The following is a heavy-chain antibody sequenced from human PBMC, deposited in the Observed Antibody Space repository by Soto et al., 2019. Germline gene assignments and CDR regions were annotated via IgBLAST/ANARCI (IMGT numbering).Heavy chain of an antibody. J-gene: IGHJ4*01. V-gene: IGHV6-1*01. CDR3: ARGEQYSGRIFDY. Sequence: PSQTLSLTCAITGDSVSSNSAGWSWVRQSPSRGLEWMGRTYYRSKWYYEYAVSVRGRITINPDTSKNQYSLQLNSVTPEDTAVYFCARGEQYSGRIFDYWGQGTLVTVSS. D-gene: IGHD1-26*01. CDR1: GDSVSSNSAG. CDR2: TYYRSKWYY.